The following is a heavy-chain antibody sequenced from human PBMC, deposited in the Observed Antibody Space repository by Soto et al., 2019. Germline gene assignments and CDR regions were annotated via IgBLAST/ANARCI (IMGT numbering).Heavy chain of an antibody. CDR1: GFTFSSYA. V-gene: IGHV3-30-3*01. J-gene: IGHJ4*02. CDR2: ISYDGSNK. Sequence: QVQLVESGGGVVQPGRSLRLSCAASGFTFSSYAMHWVRQAPGKGLEWVAVISYDGSNKYYADSVKGRFTITRDNSKNTLNMQMNSMRAEDTAVYYCARDPGRRRWLQFYFDSCGQGTLVTVSS. CDR3: ARDPGRRRWLQFYFDS. D-gene: IGHD5-12*01.